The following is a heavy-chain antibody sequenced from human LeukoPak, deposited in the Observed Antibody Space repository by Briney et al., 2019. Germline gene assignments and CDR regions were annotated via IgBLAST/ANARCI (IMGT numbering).Heavy chain of an antibody. V-gene: IGHV4-39*01. Sequence: SETLSLTCTVSGGSISSSSYYWGWIRQPPGKGLEWIGSINYSGNTYYNPSLKSRVTISVDTSRNQFSLKLSSVTAADTALYYCARIDTVVLPSTMFDYWGQGTLVTVSS. CDR2: INYSGNT. J-gene: IGHJ4*02. CDR1: GGSISSSSYY. CDR3: ARIDTVVLPSTMFDY. D-gene: IGHD2-2*01.